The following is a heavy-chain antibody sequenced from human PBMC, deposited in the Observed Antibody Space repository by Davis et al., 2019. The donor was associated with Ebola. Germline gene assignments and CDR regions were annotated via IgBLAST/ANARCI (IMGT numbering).Heavy chain of an antibody. CDR3: VRHGASGSYNLRDSWFDP. J-gene: IGHJ5*02. V-gene: IGHV4-34*01. D-gene: IGHD1-26*01. CDR1: GGSFSGYY. CDR2: INHSGST. Sequence: PSETLSLTCAVYGGSFSGYYWSWIRQPPGKGLEWIGEINHSGSTYYNPSLKSRVTISVDTSKNQISLKLSSVTAADTAVYYCVRHGASGSYNLRDSWFDPWGQGTLVTVSS.